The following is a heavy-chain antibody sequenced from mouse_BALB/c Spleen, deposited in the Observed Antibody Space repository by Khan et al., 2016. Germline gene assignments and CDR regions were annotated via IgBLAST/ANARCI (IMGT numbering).Heavy chain of an antibody. CDR1: GFDFRRYW. V-gene: IGHV4-1*02. J-gene: IGHJ3*01. D-gene: IGHD1-1*01. CDR2: INPDSRTI. Sequence: EVKLLESGGGLVQPGGSLKLSCAASGFDFRRYWMSWVRQAPGKGLEWIGEINPDSRTINYSPSLKDKFTISRDNAKSTLYLQMSKVRSEDTALYYCARAGYYGSLAYWGQGTLVSVSA. CDR3: ARAGYYGSLAY.